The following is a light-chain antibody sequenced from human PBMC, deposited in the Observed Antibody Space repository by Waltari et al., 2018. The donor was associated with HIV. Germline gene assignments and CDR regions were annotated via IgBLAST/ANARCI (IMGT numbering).Light chain of an antibody. CDR3: QQYYDYPPLT. V-gene: IGKV1-8*01. J-gene: IGKJ4*01. Sequence: AIRMTQSPSSVSASTGDRVTITCRASQPIRSYLAWYQQKPGQAPKLLIYTVSTLQPGVPSRFSGSGSGTDFTLTISSLQPEDFATYYCQQYYDYPPLTFGGGTKVEIK. CDR2: TVS. CDR1: QPIRSY.